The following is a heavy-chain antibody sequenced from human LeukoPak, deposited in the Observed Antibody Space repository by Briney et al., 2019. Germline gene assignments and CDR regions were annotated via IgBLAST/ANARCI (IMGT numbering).Heavy chain of an antibody. CDR1: GFTFSSYS. CDR2: ISSSSSTI. Sequence: GGSLRLSCAASGFTFSSYSMNWVRQAPGKGLEWVSYISSSSSTIYYADSMKGRFTISRDNARNSLYLQMYSLRAEDTAVYYCAIPPLSGTGSSRPLAGMDVWGQGTTVTVSS. J-gene: IGHJ6*02. CDR3: AIPPLSGTGSSRPLAGMDV. V-gene: IGHV3-48*04. D-gene: IGHD3-10*01.